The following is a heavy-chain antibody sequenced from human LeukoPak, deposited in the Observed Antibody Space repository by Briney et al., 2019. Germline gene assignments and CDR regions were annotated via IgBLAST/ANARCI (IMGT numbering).Heavy chain of an antibody. CDR2: IYPSDSET. V-gene: IGHV5-51*01. CDR3: ARLIYYGSGRTYFFDS. CDR1: GYSFNTFY. J-gene: IGHJ4*02. Sequence: GESLKISCKGSGYSFNTFYIGWVRQTPETGPEWMGNIYPSDSETKYKPSFQGQVTLSVDKSINTAYLRLSSLKASDTAIYYCARLIYYGSGRTYFFDSWGRGTQVTVLS. D-gene: IGHD3-10*01.